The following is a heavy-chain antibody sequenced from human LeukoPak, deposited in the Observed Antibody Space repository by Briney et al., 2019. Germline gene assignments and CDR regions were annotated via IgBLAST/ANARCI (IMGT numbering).Heavy chain of an antibody. V-gene: IGHV4-39*07. CDR3: ARDQEGYSGSSRWFDP. J-gene: IGHJ5*02. CDR1: GDSIIGYY. CDR2: IYYTGNT. Sequence: PSETLSLTCSVSGDSIIGYYWGWIRQPPGKGLEWIGNIYYTGNTYYNSSLKSRVTISLDTSKNQFSLKLSSVTAADTAVYYCARDQEGYSGSSRWFDPWGQGTLVTVSS. D-gene: IGHD6-6*01.